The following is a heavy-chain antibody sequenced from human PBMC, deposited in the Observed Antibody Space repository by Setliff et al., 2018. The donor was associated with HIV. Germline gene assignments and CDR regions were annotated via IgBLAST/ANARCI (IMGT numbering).Heavy chain of an antibody. J-gene: IGHJ4*01. CDR2: IDYSGSA. CDR1: GDSISSGSYF. V-gene: IGHV4-31*02. D-gene: IGHD5-18*01. Sequence: SETLSLTCSVSGDSISSGSYFWGWIRQTPGKGLEWIGYIDYSGSAFYNPSLKSRITISVDTSKNQFSLRMKSVTAADTAVYYCAREGKTAMVTKYFDYWGPGTVVTVS. CDR3: AREGKTAMVTKYFDY.